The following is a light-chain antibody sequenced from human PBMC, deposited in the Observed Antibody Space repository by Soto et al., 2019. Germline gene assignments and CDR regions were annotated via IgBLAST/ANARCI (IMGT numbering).Light chain of an antibody. V-gene: IGKV1-5*03. CDR3: QQYNSWWT. CDR2: KAS. CDR1: CRISRF. J-gene: IGKJ1*01. Sequence: IPMSQSPSTVSGSXGDRVTITCRACCRISRFLAGYQQKPGXATKVXIYKASSLESGVPSRFSGSGCGKEFNITISSLQPDDLATYYCQQYNSWWTFGQGTKVDIK.